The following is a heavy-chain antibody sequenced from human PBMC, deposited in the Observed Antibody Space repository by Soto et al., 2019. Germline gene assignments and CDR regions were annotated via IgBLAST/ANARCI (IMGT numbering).Heavy chain of an antibody. J-gene: IGHJ3*02. CDR1: GFTFSDYA. CDR3: VKDFSTVTTGGGAFDI. D-gene: IGHD4-17*01. V-gene: IGHV3-64D*08. Sequence: GGSLRLSCSASGFTFSDYAMHWVRQGTGKGLEYVPSISTNGGATYYADSVKGRFTISRDNSKNTLYLQMSSLRAEDTAVYYCVKDFSTVTTGGGAFDIWGQGTMVTVSS. CDR2: ISTNGGAT.